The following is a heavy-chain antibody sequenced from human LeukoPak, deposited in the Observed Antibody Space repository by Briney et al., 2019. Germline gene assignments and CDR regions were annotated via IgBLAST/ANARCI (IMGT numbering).Heavy chain of an antibody. CDR3: ARDPLAAAGPFDY. V-gene: IGHV1-8*02. Sequence: ASVKVSCKASGYTFTSYGISWVRQAPGQGLEWMGWMNPNSGNTGYAQKFQGRVTMTRNTSISTAYMELSSLRSEDTAVYYCARDPLAAAGPFDYWGQGTLVTVSS. CDR2: MNPNSGNT. D-gene: IGHD6-13*01. CDR1: GYTFTSYG. J-gene: IGHJ4*02.